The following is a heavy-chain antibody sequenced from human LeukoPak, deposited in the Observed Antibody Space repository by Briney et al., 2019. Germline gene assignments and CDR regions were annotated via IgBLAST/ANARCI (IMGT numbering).Heavy chain of an antibody. CDR3: AKPRYYDSSGYHTRPYYFDY. CDR1: GFTFSSYS. J-gene: IGHJ4*02. D-gene: IGHD3-22*01. V-gene: IGHV3-48*01. Sequence: GGSLRLSCAASGFTFSSYSMNWVRQAPGKGLEWVSYISSSSSTIYYADSVKGRFTISRDNAKNSLYLQMNSLRAEDTAVYYCAKPRYYDSSGYHTRPYYFDYWGQGTLVTVSS. CDR2: ISSSSSTI.